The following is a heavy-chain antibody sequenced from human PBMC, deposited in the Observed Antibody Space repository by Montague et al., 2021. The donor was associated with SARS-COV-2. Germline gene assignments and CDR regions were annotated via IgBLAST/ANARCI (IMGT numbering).Heavy chain of an antibody. CDR2: INHSGIT. CDR1: GGSFSDYY. Sequence: SETLSLTCAVYGGSFSDYYWTWIRQSPGKGLEWIAEINHSGITNYNFNPSLRSRITISVDTSKSRVALKLISVTAADTGVYYCARWDPQSLTLLGLRGKTASDHWGQGTLVSVSS. CDR3: ARWDPQSLTLLGLRGKTASDH. V-gene: IGHV4-34*01. J-gene: IGHJ5*02. D-gene: IGHD4-23*01.